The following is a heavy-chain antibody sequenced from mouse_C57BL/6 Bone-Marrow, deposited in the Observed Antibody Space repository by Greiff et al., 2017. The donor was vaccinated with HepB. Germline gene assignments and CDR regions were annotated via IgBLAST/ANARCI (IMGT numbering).Heavy chain of an antibody. Sequence: VKLVESGGGLVKPGGSLKLSCAASGFTFSDYGMHWVRQAPEKGLEWVAYISSGSSTIYYADTVKGRFTISRDNAKNTLFLQMTSLRSEDTAMYYCARHYYYGSSYGDYWGQGTTLTVSS. CDR3: ARHYYYGSSYGDY. CDR1: GFTFSDYG. J-gene: IGHJ2*01. D-gene: IGHD1-1*01. V-gene: IGHV5-17*01. CDR2: ISSGSSTI.